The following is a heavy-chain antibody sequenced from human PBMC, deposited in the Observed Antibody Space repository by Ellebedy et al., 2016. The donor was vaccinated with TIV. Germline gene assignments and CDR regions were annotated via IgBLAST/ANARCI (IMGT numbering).Heavy chain of an antibody. D-gene: IGHD3-10*01. Sequence: GESLKISCAASGFSLTGSDLHWVRRPAGTGLEWVSASGAPGDTYYPDSVSGRFTISRESAKNSFYLQMNTLTAGDTAVYCGARGGPGGDNWFFGLWGRGTRVTVSS. V-gene: IGHV3-13*01. CDR2: SGAPGDT. CDR3: ARGGPGGDNWFFGL. CDR1: GFSLTGSD. J-gene: IGHJ2*01.